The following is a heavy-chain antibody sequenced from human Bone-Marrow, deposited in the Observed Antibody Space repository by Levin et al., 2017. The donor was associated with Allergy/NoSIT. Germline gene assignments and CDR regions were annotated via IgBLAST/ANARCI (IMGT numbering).Heavy chain of an antibody. CDR2: ISYDGSNK. CDR1: GFTFSSYG. V-gene: IGHV3-30*18. D-gene: IGHD6-19*01. J-gene: IGHJ4*02. Sequence: GESLKISCAASGFTFSSYGMHWVRQAPGKGLEWVAVISYDGSNKYYADSVKGRFTISRDNSKNTLYLQMNSLRAEDTAVYYCAKGSTKRIAVAEFDYWGQGTLVTVSS. CDR3: AKGSTKRIAVAEFDY.